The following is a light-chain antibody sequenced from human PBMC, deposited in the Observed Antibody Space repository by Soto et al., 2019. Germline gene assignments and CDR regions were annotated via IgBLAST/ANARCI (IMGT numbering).Light chain of an antibody. V-gene: IGLV2-8*01. CDR1: SSDVGGYDY. Sequence: QSALTQPPSASGSPGQSVTISCTGTSSDVGGYDYVSWYQQHPGKAPKLMIYEVSKRPSGVPDRFSGSKSGNTASLTVSGLQAEDEADYYCISFGGSNVFGTGTQLTVL. CDR2: EVS. CDR3: ISFGGSNV. J-gene: IGLJ1*01.